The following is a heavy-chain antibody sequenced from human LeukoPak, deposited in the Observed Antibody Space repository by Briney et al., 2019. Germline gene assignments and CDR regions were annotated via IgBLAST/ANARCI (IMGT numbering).Heavy chain of an antibody. D-gene: IGHD6-13*01. CDR3: AKSRYSSSWFYFDY. Sequence: GGSLRLSCAPSGFTFDDYAMHWVRQAPGKGLERVSGISWNSGSIGYADSVKGRFTISRDNAKNSLYLQMNSLRAEDTALYYCAKSRYSSSWFYFDYWGQGTLVTVSS. CDR2: ISWNSGSI. CDR1: GFTFDDYA. J-gene: IGHJ4*02. V-gene: IGHV3-9*01.